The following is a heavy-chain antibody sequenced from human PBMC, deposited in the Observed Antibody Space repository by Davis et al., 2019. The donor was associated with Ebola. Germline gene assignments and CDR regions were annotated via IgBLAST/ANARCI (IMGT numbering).Heavy chain of an antibody. CDR3: ARARLFSLFDP. CDR2: INPRGDTP. Sequence: ASVKVSCKASGYTFTNYYVHWVRQAPGQGLEWMGIINPRGDTPRYAHKFQGRVTMTRDTSISTAYMELSRLRSDDTAVYYCARARLFSLFDPWGQGTLVTVSS. CDR1: GYTFTNYY. D-gene: IGHD3-22*01. V-gene: IGHV1-46*01. J-gene: IGHJ5*02.